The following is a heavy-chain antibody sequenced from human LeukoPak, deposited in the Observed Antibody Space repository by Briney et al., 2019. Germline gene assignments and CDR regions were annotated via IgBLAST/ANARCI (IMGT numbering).Heavy chain of an antibody. V-gene: IGHV3-11*01. D-gene: IGHD5-24*01. CDR1: GFTFSDCY. J-gene: IGHJ4*02. CDR3: ARDNEEMATMGLDY. Sequence: GGSLRLSCAASGFTFSDCYMSWIRQAPGKGLEWVSYISSSGSTIYYADSVKGRFTISRDNAKNSLYLQMNSLRAEDTAVYYCARDNEEMATMGLDYWGQGTLVTVSS. CDR2: ISSSGSTI.